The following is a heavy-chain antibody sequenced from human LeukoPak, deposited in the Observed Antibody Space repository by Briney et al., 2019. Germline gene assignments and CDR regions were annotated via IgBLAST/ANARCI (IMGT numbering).Heavy chain of an antibody. Sequence: GGSLRLSCAASGFTFSSYWMSWVRQAPGKGLEWVANIKQDGSEKYYVDSVKGRFTISRDNAKNSLYLQMNSLRAEDTAVYYCAREVYYDFWSGYSLEGGYFDYWGQGTLVTVSS. D-gene: IGHD3-3*01. CDR3: AREVYYDFWSGYSLEGGYFDY. J-gene: IGHJ4*02. CDR2: IKQDGSEK. CDR1: GFTFSSYW. V-gene: IGHV3-7*01.